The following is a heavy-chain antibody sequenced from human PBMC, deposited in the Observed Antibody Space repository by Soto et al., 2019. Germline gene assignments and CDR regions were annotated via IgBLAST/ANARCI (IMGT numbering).Heavy chain of an antibody. CDR3: AXRSXXVVPEY. J-gene: IGHJ4*02. V-gene: IGHV4-59*01. CDR2: LYYGRSA. CDR1: GDSISSYY. D-gene: IGHD2-15*01. Sequence: QVQLQESGPGLVKPSETLSLTCAVSGDSISSYYCMWIRQPPGKGLESIGYLYYGRSANYNPSLKSRVTLSVDTSTNQCSLTLSSMTAAXTAVXYCAXRSXXVVPEYWGQGTLVTVSS.